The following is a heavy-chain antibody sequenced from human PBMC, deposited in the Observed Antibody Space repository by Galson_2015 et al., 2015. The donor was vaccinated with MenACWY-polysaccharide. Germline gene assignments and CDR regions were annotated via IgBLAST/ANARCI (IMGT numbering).Heavy chain of an antibody. D-gene: IGHD7-27*01. Sequence: SLRLSCAASGLTFSNWWMTWVRQAPGKGLEWVASIKKDGSEEYYVDSVKGRFTISRDNAKDSLYLQMNSLRAEDTAVYFCARGHLGLGLWGQGTTVPVSS. CDR1: GLTFSNWW. CDR2: IKKDGSEE. CDR3: ARGHLGLGL. J-gene: IGHJ6*02. V-gene: IGHV3-7*01.